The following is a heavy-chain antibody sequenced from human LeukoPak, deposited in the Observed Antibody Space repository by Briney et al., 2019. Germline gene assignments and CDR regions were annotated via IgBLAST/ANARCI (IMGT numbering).Heavy chain of an antibody. J-gene: IGHJ6*03. CDR1: GGSFSGYY. CDR2: IYHSGGT. CDR3: ARDIGGSYSHYYYYMDV. Sequence: SETLCLTCAVYGGSFSGYYWSWIRQPPGKGLERIGEIYHSGGTNYNPSLKSRVTISVYTSKNQFSLKLSYVSAAHTAVYYCARDIGGSYSHYYYYMDVWGKGTTATVSS. D-gene: IGHD1-26*01. V-gene: IGHV4-34*01.